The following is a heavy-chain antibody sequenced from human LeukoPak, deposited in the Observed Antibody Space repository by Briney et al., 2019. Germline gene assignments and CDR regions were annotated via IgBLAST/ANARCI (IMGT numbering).Heavy chain of an antibody. Sequence: GGSLRLSCAASGITFSNAWMSWVRQAPGKGLEWVGRIKSKTDGGTTDYAAPVKGRFTISRDDSKNTLYLQMNSLKTEDTAVYYCTTDGGDFWSGYFDYWGQGTLVTVSS. CDR1: GITFSNAW. CDR2: IKSKTDGGTT. J-gene: IGHJ4*02. CDR3: TTDGGDFWSGYFDY. V-gene: IGHV3-15*01. D-gene: IGHD3-3*01.